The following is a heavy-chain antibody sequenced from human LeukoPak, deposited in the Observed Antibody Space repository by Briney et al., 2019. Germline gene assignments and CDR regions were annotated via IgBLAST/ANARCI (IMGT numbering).Heavy chain of an antibody. Sequence: SETLSLTYTVSGGSISSSSYYWGWIRQPPGKGLEWIGSIYYSGSTYYNPSLKSRVTISVDTSKNQFSLKLSSVTAADTAVYYCARQYYDILTGYKTAWYFDYWGQGTLVTVSS. D-gene: IGHD3-9*01. J-gene: IGHJ4*02. CDR2: IYYSGST. CDR3: ARQYYDILTGYKTAWYFDY. CDR1: GGSISSSSYY. V-gene: IGHV4-39*01.